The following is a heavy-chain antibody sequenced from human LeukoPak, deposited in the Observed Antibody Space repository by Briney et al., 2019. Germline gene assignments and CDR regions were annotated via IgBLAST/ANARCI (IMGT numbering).Heavy chain of an antibody. J-gene: IGHJ4*02. Sequence: SQTLSLTCTVSGGSISSGDYYWSWIRQPPGKGLEWIGYIYYSGSTNYNPSLKSRVTISVDTSKNQFSLKLSSVTAADTAVYYCAREAKYYYDSSGYYDYWGQGTLVTVSS. CDR2: IYYSGST. V-gene: IGHV4-61*08. D-gene: IGHD3-22*01. CDR3: AREAKYYYDSSGYYDY. CDR1: GGSISSGDYY.